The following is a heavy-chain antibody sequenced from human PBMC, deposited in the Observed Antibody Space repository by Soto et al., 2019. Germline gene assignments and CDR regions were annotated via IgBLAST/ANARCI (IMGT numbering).Heavy chain of an antibody. CDR1: GFTFSSYG. CDR2: IWDDGSNK. V-gene: IGHV3-33*01. CDR3: ARDEGISGTTGPYY. D-gene: IGHD1-7*01. Sequence: QVQLVESGGGVVQPGRSLRLSCAASGFTFSSYGMHWVRQAPGKGLEWVAVIWDDGSNKYYGDSVKGRFTISRDNSKNTLYLQMHSLRAEDTAVYYCARDEGISGTTGPYYWGQGTLVTVSS. J-gene: IGHJ4*02.